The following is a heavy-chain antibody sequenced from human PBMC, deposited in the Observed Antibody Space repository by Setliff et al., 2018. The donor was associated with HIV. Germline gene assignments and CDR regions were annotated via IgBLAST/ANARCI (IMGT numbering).Heavy chain of an antibody. CDR1: GGSFSGYY. V-gene: IGHV4-34*01. J-gene: IGHJ4*02. Sequence: LSLTCAVYGGSFSGYYWSWIRQPPGKGLEWSGEINHSGSTNFNPSLKSRVTISVDTSKNQFSLKLSSVTAADTAVYYCARVVGTRAVDYWGQGTLVTVSS. CDR2: INHSGST. CDR3: ARVVGTRAVDY. D-gene: IGHD2-21*02.